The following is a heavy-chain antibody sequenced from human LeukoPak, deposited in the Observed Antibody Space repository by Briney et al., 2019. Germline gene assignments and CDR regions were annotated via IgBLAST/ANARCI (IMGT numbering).Heavy chain of an antibody. J-gene: IGHJ4*02. CDR3: SRRAEGVGQ. D-gene: IGHD3-3*01. CDR1: ECIFSDSA. CDR2: IRNKADNYAT. Sequence: PGGSLRLSCVTSECIFSDSAILWVRLASGKGVEWGGHIRNKADNYATTYAASVKGRYTISSDDPKSTAYQPMNSLKADDTAVYYCSRRAEGVGQWGRGTLVTVSS. V-gene: IGHV3-73*01.